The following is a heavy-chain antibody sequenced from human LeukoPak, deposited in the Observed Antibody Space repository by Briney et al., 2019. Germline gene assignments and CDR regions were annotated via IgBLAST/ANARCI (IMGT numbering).Heavy chain of an antibody. D-gene: IGHD5-12*01. CDR2: MNPNSGNT. CDR1: GYTFTSYD. Sequence: ASVKVSCKASGYTFTSYDINWVRQATGQGLEWMGWMNPNSGNTGYAQKFQGRVTMTRNTSISTAYMELGSLRSEDTAVYYRARGSGYSGYDYYYYYGMDVWGQGTTVTVSS. V-gene: IGHV1-8*01. J-gene: IGHJ6*02. CDR3: ARGSGYSGYDYYYYYGMDV.